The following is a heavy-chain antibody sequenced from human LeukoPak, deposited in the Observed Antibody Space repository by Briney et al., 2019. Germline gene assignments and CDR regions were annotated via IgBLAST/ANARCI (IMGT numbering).Heavy chain of an antibody. CDR3: AKDAQRGFDYSNSLDK. J-gene: IGHJ4*02. Sequence: GGSLRLSCATPGFTFSHYGMHWVCQAPGKGLEWVSVIWSDGTNTYYGDPAKGRFTISRENFQRTVYLQMNSLRAEDTAVYYCAKDAQRGFDYSNSLDKWGQGTLVTVSS. CDR2: IWSDGTNT. V-gene: IGHV3-33*06. D-gene: IGHD4-11*01. CDR1: GFTFSHYG.